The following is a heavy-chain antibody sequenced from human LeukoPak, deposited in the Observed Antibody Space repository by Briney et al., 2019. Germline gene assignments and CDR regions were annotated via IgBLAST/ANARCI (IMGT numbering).Heavy chain of an antibody. D-gene: IGHD2-21*02. CDR2: INPNNGGT. CDR1: GYTFTGYY. V-gene: IGHV1-2*02. CDR3: ARAPFCGVDCPPTIDF. J-gene: IGHJ4*02. Sequence: GASVKVSCKASGYTFTGYYMHWVRQAPGQGLEWMGWINPNNGGTNYAQKFQGRVTMTSDTSISAGYMELSGLTSDDTAVYYCARAPFCGVDCPPTIDFWGQGTLVKVSS.